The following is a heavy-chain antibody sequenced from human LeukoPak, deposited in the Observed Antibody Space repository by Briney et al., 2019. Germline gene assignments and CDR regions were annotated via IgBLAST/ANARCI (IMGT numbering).Heavy chain of an antibody. D-gene: IGHD1-26*01. Sequence: PGGTLTPTCAASGFTFSSYNMNWVRQAPGKGPEWIAYISSTSNTMYYADSVKGRFTISRDNAKNSLYLQMNSLRAEDTAVYYCAAESGTYSGTCFDYWGQGTLVTVSS. J-gene: IGHJ4*02. CDR3: AAESGTYSGTCFDY. CDR2: ISSTSNTM. V-gene: IGHV3-48*01. CDR1: GFTFSSYN.